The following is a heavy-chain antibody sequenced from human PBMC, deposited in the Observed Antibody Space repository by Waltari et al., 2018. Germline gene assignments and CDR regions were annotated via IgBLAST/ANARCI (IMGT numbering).Heavy chain of an antibody. D-gene: IGHD7-27*01. CDR1: GFTLTDYW. CDR3: VRDHWGPDY. Sequence: EVHIVESGGGLVQPGGSLGLYCAASGFTLTDYWMSWVRQAPGKGAEWVANIHKDGSEKNYVDYVKGRFTISRDNAKDSVYLQMNSLRADDTAMYYCVRDHWGPDYWGQGTLVTVSS. V-gene: IGHV3-7*01. CDR2: IHKDGSEK. J-gene: IGHJ4*02.